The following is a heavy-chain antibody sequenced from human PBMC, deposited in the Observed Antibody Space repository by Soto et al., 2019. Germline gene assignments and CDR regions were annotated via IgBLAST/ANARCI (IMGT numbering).Heavy chain of an antibody. V-gene: IGHV3-7*03. J-gene: IGHJ4*02. CDR2: IRKDGSEK. Sequence: EVQLVESGGGLVQPGGSLRLSCAASGFSISSYRMNWVRQAPGKGLEWVAIIRKDGSEKYYVDSVKGRFTISRDNAKNSLYLQMNSPRDDDTAVYYCAGGSGWLSDYWGRGTLVTVSS. CDR3: AGGSGWLSDY. CDR1: GFSISSYR. D-gene: IGHD6-19*01.